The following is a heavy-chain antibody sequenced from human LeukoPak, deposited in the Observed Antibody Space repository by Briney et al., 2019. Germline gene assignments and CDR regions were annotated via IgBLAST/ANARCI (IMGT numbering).Heavy chain of an antibody. CDR2: IYYSGST. D-gene: IGHD1-1*01. V-gene: IGHV4-31*03. Sequence: SETLSLTCTLSGGSISSGGYYWSWIRQHPGKGLEWIGYIYYSGSTYYNPSLKSRVSISVDTSKNQFSLKLSSVTAADTAVYYCAREERYWYLDLWGRGTLVTVSS. CDR1: GGSISSGGYY. CDR3: AREERYWYLDL. J-gene: IGHJ2*01.